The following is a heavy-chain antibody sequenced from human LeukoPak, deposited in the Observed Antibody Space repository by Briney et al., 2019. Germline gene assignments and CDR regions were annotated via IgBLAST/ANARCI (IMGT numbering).Heavy chain of an antibody. V-gene: IGHV3-23*01. Sequence: TGGSLRLSCAASGFTFKRYHMSWVRQAPGKGLDWVSSIDGGGTNTYYADSVKGRFTISRDNSKNTLYLHMNSLRAEDTAVYYCAKDEAYCGGDCGNWGQGTLVTVSS. CDR2: IDGGGTNT. J-gene: IGHJ4*02. CDR3: AKDEAYCGGDCGN. D-gene: IGHD2-21*02. CDR1: GFTFKRYH.